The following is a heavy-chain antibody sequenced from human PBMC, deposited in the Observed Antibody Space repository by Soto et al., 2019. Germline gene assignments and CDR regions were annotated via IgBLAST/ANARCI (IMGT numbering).Heavy chain of an antibody. Sequence: SETLSLTCTVSGGSISSGGYYWSWIRQHPGKGLEWIGYIYYSGSTYYNPSLKSRVTISVDTSKNQFSLKLSSVTAADTAVYYCARDTNYYDSSGYYSNWSDPWGQGTLVTVSS. CDR2: IYYSGST. J-gene: IGHJ5*02. D-gene: IGHD3-22*01. CDR3: ARDTNYYDSSGYYSNWSDP. CDR1: GGSISSGGYY. V-gene: IGHV4-31*03.